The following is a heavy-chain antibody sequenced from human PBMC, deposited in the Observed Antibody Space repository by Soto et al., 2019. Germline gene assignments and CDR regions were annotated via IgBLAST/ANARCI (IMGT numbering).Heavy chain of an antibody. CDR3: ARQRTTVVTQAYFDH. D-gene: IGHD2-21*02. CDR2: IYYSGRT. Sequence: SETLSLTCIVSGESISSSSYYWGWIRHPPGKGLEWIGSIYYSGRTYYNPSFKSRVTISVDTSKNQFSLKLSSVTATDTAVYYCARQRTTVVTQAYFDHWGQGALVTVSS. CDR1: GESISSSSYY. V-gene: IGHV4-39*01. J-gene: IGHJ4*02.